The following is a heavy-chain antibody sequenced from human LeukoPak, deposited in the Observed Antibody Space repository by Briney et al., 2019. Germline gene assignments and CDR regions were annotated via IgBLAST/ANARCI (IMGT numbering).Heavy chain of an antibody. CDR1: GFTFSGSA. CDR2: IRTKTNSYAT. CDR3: TTYTF. Sequence: GGSLRLSCAASGFTFSGSAIHWVRQASGKGLEWVGRIRTKTNSYATSYAASVKGRFTISRDDSRNTAYLQMDSLKTEDTAVYYCTTYTFWGQGTLVTVSS. V-gene: IGHV3-73*01. J-gene: IGHJ4*02. D-gene: IGHD3-16*01.